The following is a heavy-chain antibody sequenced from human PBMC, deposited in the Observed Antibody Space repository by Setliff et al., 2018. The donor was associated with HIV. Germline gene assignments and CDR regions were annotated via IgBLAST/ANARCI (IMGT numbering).Heavy chain of an antibody. CDR2: FSYSGNI. Sequence: SETLSLTCTVSGGSISNGGYYWSWIRQHPGKGLEYIGYFSYSGNIYYNPSLKSRVTISVDTSKNQFSLKVSSVTGADTGVYYCASQPSGHFYYYMHVWGKGATVTVSS. D-gene: IGHD1-1*01. CDR3: ASQPSGHFYYYMHV. J-gene: IGHJ6*03. V-gene: IGHV4-31*03. CDR1: GGSISNGGYY.